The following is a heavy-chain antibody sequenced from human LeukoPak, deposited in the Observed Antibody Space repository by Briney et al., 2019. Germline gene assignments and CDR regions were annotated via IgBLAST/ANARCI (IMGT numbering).Heavy chain of an antibody. D-gene: IGHD5-18*01. Sequence: SETLSLTCAVYGGSFSGYYWSWIRQPPGKGLEWIGEINYSGSTNYNPSLKSRVTISVDTSKNQFSLKLSSVTVADTAVYYCARYSYGYYYYYYYGMDVWGQGTTVTVSS. CDR3: ARYSYGYYYYYYYGMDV. J-gene: IGHJ6*02. CDR1: GGSFSGYY. CDR2: INYSGST. V-gene: IGHV4-34*01.